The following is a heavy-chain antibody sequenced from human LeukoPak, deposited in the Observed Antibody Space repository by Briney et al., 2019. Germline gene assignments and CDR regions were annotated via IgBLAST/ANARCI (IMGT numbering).Heavy chain of an antibody. CDR2: ISSSGSTI. CDR3: AELGITMIGGV. CDR1: GFTFSSYE. V-gene: IGHV3-48*03. Sequence: PGGSLRLSCAASGFTFSSYEMYWVRQAPGRGLEWVSYISSSGSTIYYADSVKGRFTISRDSAKNSLYLQMNSLRAEDTAVYYCAELGITMIGGVWGKGTTVTIS. J-gene: IGHJ6*03. D-gene: IGHD3-10*02.